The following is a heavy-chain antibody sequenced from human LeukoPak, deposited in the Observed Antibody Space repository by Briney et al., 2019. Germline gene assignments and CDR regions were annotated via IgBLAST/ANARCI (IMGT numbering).Heavy chain of an antibody. V-gene: IGHV3-49*03. CDR2: ISGGTT. J-gene: IGHJ4*02. CDR1: GFTFGDYL. CDR3: SRGSGWLSVY. D-gene: IGHD6-19*01. Sequence: TGGSLRLSCTASGFTFGDYLMSWFRQAPGKGLEWIGFISGGTTEYAASVKGRFTISRDDSTSIAYLQMNSLTTEDTAVCYCSRGSGWLSVYWGQGTLVTVSS.